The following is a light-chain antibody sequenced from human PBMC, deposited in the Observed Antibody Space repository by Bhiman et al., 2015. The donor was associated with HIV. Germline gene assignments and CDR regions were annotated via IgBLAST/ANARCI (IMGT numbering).Light chain of an antibody. CDR1: KLGDKY. V-gene: IGLV3-1*01. CDR3: QAWDSSSII. Sequence: SYELTQPPSVSVSPGQTASITCSGDKLGDKYACWYQQKPGQSPVLVIYQDNKRPSGIPERFSGSNSGNTATLTISGTQPMDEADYCQAWDSSSIIFGGGTKLAVL. J-gene: IGLJ2*01. CDR2: QDN.